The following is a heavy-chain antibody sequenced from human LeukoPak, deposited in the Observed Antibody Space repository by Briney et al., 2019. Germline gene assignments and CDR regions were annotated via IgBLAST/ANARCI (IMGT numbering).Heavy chain of an antibody. V-gene: IGHV5-51*01. CDR1: GYSFTSYW. CDR3: ARQGDNGYGYYYYYMDV. Sequence: GESLKISCKGSGYSFTSYWIGWVRQLPGKGLEWMGIIYPGDSDTRYSPSFQGQVTISADKSISTAYLQWSSLKASDTAMYYCARQGDNGYGYYYYYMDVWGKGTTVTVSS. CDR2: IYPGDSDT. J-gene: IGHJ6*03. D-gene: IGHD5-18*01.